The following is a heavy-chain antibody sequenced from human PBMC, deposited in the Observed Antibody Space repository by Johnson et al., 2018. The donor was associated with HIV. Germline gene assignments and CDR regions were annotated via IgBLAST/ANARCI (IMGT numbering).Heavy chain of an antibody. J-gene: IGHJ3*02. V-gene: IGHV3-30-3*01. CDR2: ISYDGSNK. CDR3: VRGVGSSGWYDSLVTDM. CDR1: GFTFSTYA. Sequence: QVQVLESGGGVVQPGRFLRLSCAASGFTFSTYAMHWVRQAPGKGLEWVAVISYDGSNKYYGDSVKGRFTISRDNSKKKVFLQMNSLRHEDTAVYYCVRGVGSSGWYDSLVTDMWGQGTMVTVST. D-gene: IGHD6-19*01.